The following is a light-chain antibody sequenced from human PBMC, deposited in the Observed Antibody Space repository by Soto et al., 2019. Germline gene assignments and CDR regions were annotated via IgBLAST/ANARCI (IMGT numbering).Light chain of an antibody. CDR1: QSVSSSY. Sequence: LKQAPRPLTQTPGERATLSCRASQSVSSSYLAWYQQKPGQAPRLLIYGTSSRATAIPDRFSGSGSGTDFTLTISRLEPEDFAVYYCQQYGSSSWTFGQGTKVDIK. V-gene: IGKV3-20*01. CDR2: GTS. J-gene: IGKJ1*01. CDR3: QQYGSSSWT.